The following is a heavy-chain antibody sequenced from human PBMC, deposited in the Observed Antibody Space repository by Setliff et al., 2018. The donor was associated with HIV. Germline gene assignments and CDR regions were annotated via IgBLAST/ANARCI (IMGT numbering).Heavy chain of an antibody. Sequence: GGSLRLSCETSGFTFGDFCMNWVRQAPGKGLEWISYISSKRTSIYYADSVKGRFTISRDNDRNSLYLQMDSLRPEDTAVYYCARVQQQLLQEDDYFDYWGQGTLVTVSS. V-gene: IGHV3-48*01. J-gene: IGHJ4*02. D-gene: IGHD6-13*01. CDR2: ISSKRTSI. CDR1: GFTFGDFC. CDR3: ARVQQQLLQEDDYFDY.